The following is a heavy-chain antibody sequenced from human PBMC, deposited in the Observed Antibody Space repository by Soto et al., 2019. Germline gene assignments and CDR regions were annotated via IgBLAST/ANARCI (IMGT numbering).Heavy chain of an antibody. D-gene: IGHD3-16*02. CDR3: TTHRPYDYVWGTYRVDAFDI. CDR2: IKSKTDGGTT. V-gene: IGHV3-15*01. Sequence: GGSLRLSCAASGFTFSNAWMSWVRQAPGKGLEWVGRIKSKTDGGTTDYAAPVKGRFTISRDDSKNTLYLQMNSLKTEDTAVYYCTTHRPYDYVWGTYRVDAFDIWGQGTMVTVSS. CDR1: GFTFSNAW. J-gene: IGHJ3*02.